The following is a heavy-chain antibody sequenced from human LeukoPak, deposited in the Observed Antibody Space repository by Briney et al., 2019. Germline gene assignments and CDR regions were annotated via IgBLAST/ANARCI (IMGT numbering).Heavy chain of an antibody. Sequence: PSQTLSLTCAVSGGSISSGGYYWSWIRQHPGKGLEWIGYIYYSGSTYYNPSLTSRVTISVDTSKNQFSLKLRSVTAADTAVYYCSRVRPYYSLDYWGQGTLVTVSS. V-gene: IGHV4-31*11. CDR1: GGSISSGGYY. J-gene: IGHJ4*02. D-gene: IGHD3-10*01. CDR2: IYYSGST. CDR3: SRVRPYYSLDY.